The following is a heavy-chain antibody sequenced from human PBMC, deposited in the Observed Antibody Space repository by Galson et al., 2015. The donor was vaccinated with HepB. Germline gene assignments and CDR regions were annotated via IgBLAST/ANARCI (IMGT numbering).Heavy chain of an antibody. Sequence: SLRLSCAASGFSFSSYAMRWVRQAPGKGLEWVSGFTRSGDNTYYTDSVKGRFTISRDNSKNTLYLQMNNLRGDDTALYYCAKLPNYGEPLDYWGQGTLVTVSS. CDR2: FTRSGDNT. J-gene: IGHJ4*02. D-gene: IGHD4-17*01. V-gene: IGHV3-23*01. CDR3: AKLPNYGEPLDY. CDR1: GFSFSSYA.